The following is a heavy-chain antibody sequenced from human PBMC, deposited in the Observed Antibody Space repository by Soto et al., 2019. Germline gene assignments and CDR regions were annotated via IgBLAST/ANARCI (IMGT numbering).Heavy chain of an antibody. CDR2: IGAHNGYT. V-gene: IGHV1-18*01. J-gene: IGHJ4*02. CDR1: GYTFTNYG. Sequence: QVQLVQYEGEVKKPGDSVRVSCKASGYTFTNYGIAWVRQAPGQGLEWMGWIGAHNGYTDYAQKVQDRVTLTTDAPTTTAYMELRSLRSDDAAVYYCARDGYFDYWGQGSLVTVSS. CDR3: ARDGYFDY.